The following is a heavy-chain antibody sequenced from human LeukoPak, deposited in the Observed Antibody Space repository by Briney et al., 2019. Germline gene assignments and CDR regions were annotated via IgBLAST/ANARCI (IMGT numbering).Heavy chain of an antibody. D-gene: IGHD3-22*01. CDR3: ARLDSSGYWDY. CDR1: GGSISSSNW. CDR2: VYHSGST. J-gene: IGHJ4*02. V-gene: IGHV4-4*02. Sequence: PSETLSLTCAVSGGSISSSNWWSWVRQPPGKGLEWIGEVYHSGSTNYNPSLKSRVTISVDKSNNQFSLRLSSVTATDTAVYYCARLDSSGYWDYWGQGTLVTVSS.